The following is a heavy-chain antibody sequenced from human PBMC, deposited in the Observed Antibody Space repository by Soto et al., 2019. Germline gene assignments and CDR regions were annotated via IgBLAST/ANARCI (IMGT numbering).Heavy chain of an antibody. Sequence: QGQVVQSGAEVKGPGSSVKVSCKASGGTLSNTAFSWVRQAPGQGLEWMGGIIPVFGMVNYAHNFQGRVMISADESMGTTYLELSSLRSEDTAVYYCARGRIVVAGSSAYYGMDVWGQGTTVTVSS. CDR1: GGTLSNTA. D-gene: IGHD6-19*01. J-gene: IGHJ6*02. V-gene: IGHV1-69*01. CDR2: IIPVFGMV. CDR3: ARGRIVVAGSSAYYGMDV.